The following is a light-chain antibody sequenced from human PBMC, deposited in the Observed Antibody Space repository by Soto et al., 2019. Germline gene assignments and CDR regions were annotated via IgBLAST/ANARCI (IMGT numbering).Light chain of an antibody. CDR2: AAS. V-gene: IGKV3-15*01. Sequence: EIVLTQSPATLSVSPGERATLSCRASQTDSSNLAWYQQKPGQAPKLLIYAASTRATGIPARFSGSGSGKEFTLTISSLQSEDFAVYSCQQYNNWPRTFGQGTKVEIK. J-gene: IGKJ1*01. CDR3: QQYNNWPRT. CDR1: QTDSSN.